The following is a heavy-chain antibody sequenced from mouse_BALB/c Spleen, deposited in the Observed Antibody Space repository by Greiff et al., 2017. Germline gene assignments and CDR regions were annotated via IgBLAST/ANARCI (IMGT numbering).Heavy chain of an antibody. CDR1: GFNIKDTY. Sequence: VHVKQSGAELVKPGASVKLSCTASGFNIKDTYMHWVKQRPEQGLEWIGRIDPANGNTKYDPKFQGKATITADTSSNTAYLQLSSLTSEDTAVYYCARATPYAMDYWGQGTSGTVSS. V-gene: IGHV14-3*02. J-gene: IGHJ4*01. CDR2: IDPANGNT. D-gene: IGHD6-1*01. CDR3: ARATPYAMDY.